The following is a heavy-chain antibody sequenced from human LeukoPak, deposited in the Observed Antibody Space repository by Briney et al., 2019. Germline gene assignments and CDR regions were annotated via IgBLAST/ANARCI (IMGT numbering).Heavy chain of an antibody. Sequence: GASVKVSCKASGYTFTSYGISWVRQAPGQGLEWLGGVSPKSGDTIYSQKFQRRVTMTRDSSISTAYMELSRLTSGDTAVYYCARADHILVVTAPLDYWGQGTLVTVSS. D-gene: IGHD2-21*02. J-gene: IGHJ4*02. CDR1: GYTFTSYG. V-gene: IGHV1-2*02. CDR2: VSPKSGDT. CDR3: ARADHILVVTAPLDY.